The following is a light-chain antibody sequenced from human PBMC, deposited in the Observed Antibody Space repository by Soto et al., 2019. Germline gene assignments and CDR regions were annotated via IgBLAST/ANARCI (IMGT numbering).Light chain of an antibody. V-gene: IGKV3-15*01. CDR1: QSVSTK. Sequence: EMVMTQSPATLSVSLGERATLSCRASQSVSTKLVWYQQKPGQAPRLLIYGASTRATGIPARFSGSGSGTEFTLTTRSLQSEDFAVYYCQQHDQGWTFGQGTKVEIK. CDR3: QQHDQGWT. J-gene: IGKJ1*01. CDR2: GAS.